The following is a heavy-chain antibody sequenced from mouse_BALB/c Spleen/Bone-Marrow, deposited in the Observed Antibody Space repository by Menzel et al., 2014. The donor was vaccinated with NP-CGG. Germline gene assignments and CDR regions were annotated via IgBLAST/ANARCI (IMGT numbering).Heavy chain of an antibody. CDR2: IDPFNGAT. CDR3: ARNWDVDY. V-gene: IGHV1S135*01. J-gene: IGHJ2*01. CDR1: GYSFTTYY. Sequence: VQLQQSGPELMKPGVSVKISCKASGYSFTTYYMHWVKQSHGKSLEWIGYIDPFNGATSYNQKFRGKATLTVDKSSSTAYMHLSSLTSEDSAVYYCARNWDVDYWGQGTTLTVSS. D-gene: IGHD4-1*01.